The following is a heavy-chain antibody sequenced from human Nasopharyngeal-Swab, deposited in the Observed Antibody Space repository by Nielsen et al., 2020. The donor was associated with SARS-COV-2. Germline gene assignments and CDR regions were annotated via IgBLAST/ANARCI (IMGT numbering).Heavy chain of an antibody. V-gene: IGHV1-2*04. Sequence: ASVKVSCKASGYTFTGYYMHWVRQAPGQGLEWMGWINPNSGGTNYAQKFQGWVTMTRDTSISTAYMELSSLRSEDTAVYYCASAEGRTGYYYYMDVWGKGTTVTVSS. CDR2: INPNSGGT. CDR3: ASAEGRTGYYYYMDV. CDR1: GYTFTGYY. D-gene: IGHD3/OR15-3a*01. J-gene: IGHJ6*03.